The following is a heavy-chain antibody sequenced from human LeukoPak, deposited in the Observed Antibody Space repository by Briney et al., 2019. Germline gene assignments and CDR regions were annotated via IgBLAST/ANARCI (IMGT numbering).Heavy chain of an antibody. CDR2: IYYSGST. J-gene: IGHJ4*02. V-gene: IGHV4-59*08. Sequence: PSETLSLTCTVSGGSISSYYWSWIRQPPGKGLEWIGYIYYSGSTNYNPSLKSRVTISVDTSKNQFSLKLSSVTAADTAVYYCARRRGRVEPYALWGQGTLVTVSS. CDR3: ARRRGRVEPYAL. D-gene: IGHD3-16*01. CDR1: GGSISSYY.